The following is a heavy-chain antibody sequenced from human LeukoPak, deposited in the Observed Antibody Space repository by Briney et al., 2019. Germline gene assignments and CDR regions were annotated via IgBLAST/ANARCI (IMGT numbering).Heavy chain of an antibody. J-gene: IGHJ4*02. V-gene: IGHV3-48*02. CDR2: ISGNGGSA. D-gene: IGHD1-1*01. CDR3: ARSPYSDDWNFDY. CDR1: GFTFSTYS. Sequence: PGGSLRLSCAASGFTFSTYSLNWVRQAPGKGLEWVSDISGNGGSAYYTDSVKGRFTISRDNAKNSLYLQMNSLRDEDTAVYYCARSPYSDDWNFDYWGQGTLVTVSS.